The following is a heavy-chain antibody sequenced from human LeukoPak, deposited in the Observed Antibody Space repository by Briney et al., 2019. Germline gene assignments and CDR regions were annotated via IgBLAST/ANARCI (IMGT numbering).Heavy chain of an antibody. CDR1: GGSISSSSYY. Sequence: SETLSLTCTVSGGSISSSSYYWGWIRQPPGKGLEWIGSIYYSGSTYYNPSLKSRVTISVDTSKNQFSLKLSSATAADTAVYYCAREGYDFWSGYGANWFDPWGQGTLVTVSS. V-gene: IGHV4-39*07. CDR2: IYYSGST. J-gene: IGHJ5*02. D-gene: IGHD3-3*01. CDR3: AREGYDFWSGYGANWFDP.